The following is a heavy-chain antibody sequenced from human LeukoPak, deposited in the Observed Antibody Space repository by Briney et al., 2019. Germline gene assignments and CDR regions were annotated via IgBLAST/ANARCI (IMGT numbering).Heavy chain of an antibody. Sequence: PGGSLRLSCAASGFTFSDYYMTCIRQAPGKGLEWVSYISSTSTYTNYADSVRGRFTITRDNAQKSLFLQMNSLRVEDTAVYYCARDVLHSSKTDYWGQGTLVTVSS. V-gene: IGHV3-11*05. D-gene: IGHD3-22*01. CDR1: GFTFSDYY. CDR2: ISSTSTYT. CDR3: ARDVLHSSKTDY. J-gene: IGHJ4*02.